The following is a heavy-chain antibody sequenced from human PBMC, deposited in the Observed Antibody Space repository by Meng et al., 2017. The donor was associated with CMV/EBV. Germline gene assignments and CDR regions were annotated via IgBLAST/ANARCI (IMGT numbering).Heavy chain of an antibody. CDR3: ARSVPAAMEYSSSPGNYYGMDV. J-gene: IGHJ6*02. V-gene: IGHV1-18*01. Sequence: ASVKVSCKASGYTFTSYGISWVRQAPGQGLEWMGWISAYNSNTNYAQKLQGRVTMTTDTSTSTAYMELRSLRSDDTAVYYCARSVPAAMEYSSSPGNYYGMDVWGQGTTVTVSS. CDR2: ISAYNSNT. CDR1: GYTFTSYG. D-gene: IGHD2-2*01.